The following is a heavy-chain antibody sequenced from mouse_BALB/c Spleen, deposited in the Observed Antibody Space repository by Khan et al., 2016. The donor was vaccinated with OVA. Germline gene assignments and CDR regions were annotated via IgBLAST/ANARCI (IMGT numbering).Heavy chain of an antibody. J-gene: IGHJ3*01. V-gene: IGHV1S137*01. CDR2: ISTYYGHA. CDR3: TRGGGGNRFAY. CDR1: GYTFTDFT. Sequence: QMQLEESGAELVRPGVSVKISCKGSGYTFTDFTLHWVKQSHAMSLEWIGVISTYYGHATYNQKFKDKATMTVDKSSSTAYMDLARLTSEDSAIXYCTRGGGGNRFAYWGQGTLVTVSA.